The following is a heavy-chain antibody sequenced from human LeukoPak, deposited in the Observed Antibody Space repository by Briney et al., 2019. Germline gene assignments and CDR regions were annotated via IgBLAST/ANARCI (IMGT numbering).Heavy chain of an antibody. V-gene: IGHV1-2*02. Sequence: ASVKVSCKASGYTFIGYNMHWVRQAPGQGLEWMGWINPNSGGTNYAQSFQGRVTMTRDTSISTAYMELSRLRSDDKAIYYCALVGEALDYWGQGTLVTVSS. CDR3: ALVGEALDY. J-gene: IGHJ4*02. D-gene: IGHD4-17*01. CDR1: GYTFIGYN. CDR2: INPNSGGT.